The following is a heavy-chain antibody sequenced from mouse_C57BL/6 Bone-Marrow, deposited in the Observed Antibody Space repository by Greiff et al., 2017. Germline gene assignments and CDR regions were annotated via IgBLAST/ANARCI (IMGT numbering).Heavy chain of an antibody. D-gene: IGHD2-3*01. CDR2: IRNKANNHAT. CDR3: TGGGYYEAWFAY. J-gene: IGHJ3*01. CDR1: GFTFSDAW. Sequence: DVHLVESGGGLVQPGGSMKLSCAASGFTFSDAWMDWVRQSPEKGLEWVAEIRNKANNHATYYAETVKGRFTISRDDSKSSVYLQMNSLRAEDTGTYYCTGGGYYEAWFAYWGQGTLVTVSA. V-gene: IGHV6-6*01.